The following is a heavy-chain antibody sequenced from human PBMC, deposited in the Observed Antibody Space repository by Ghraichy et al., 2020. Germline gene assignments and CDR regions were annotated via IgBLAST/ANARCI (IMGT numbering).Heavy chain of an antibody. CDR3: TTLSTHASYCSNGVCFYDY. V-gene: IGHV3-15*01. D-gene: IGHD2-8*01. Sequence: SCTASGFTFSNVWMNWVRQAPGKGLEWVGRIKRKIDGGTTNYAAPVKGRFTISSDESKNTLYLEMNSLRTEDTAVYYCTTLSTHASYCSNGVCFYDYWGPGTLVTVSS. CDR1: GFTFSNVW. J-gene: IGHJ4*02. CDR2: IKRKIDGGTT.